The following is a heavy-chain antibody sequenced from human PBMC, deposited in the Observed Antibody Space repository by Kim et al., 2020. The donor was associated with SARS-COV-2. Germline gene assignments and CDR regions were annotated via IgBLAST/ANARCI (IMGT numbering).Heavy chain of an antibody. J-gene: IGHJ3*02. D-gene: IGHD7-27*01. CDR1: GGSISSYY. CDR3: ARESNWGSAGNAFDI. CDR2: IYTSGST. Sequence: SETLSLTCTVSGGSISSYYWSWIRQPAGKGLEWIGRIYTSGSTNYNPSLKSRVTMSVDTSKNQFSLKLSSVTAADTAVYYCARESNWGSAGNAFDIWGQGTMVTVSS. V-gene: IGHV4-4*07.